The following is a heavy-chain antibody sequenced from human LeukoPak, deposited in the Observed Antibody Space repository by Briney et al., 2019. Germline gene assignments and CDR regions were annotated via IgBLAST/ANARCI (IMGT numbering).Heavy chain of an antibody. V-gene: IGHV4-59*01. D-gene: IGHD5-18*01. CDR3: ARGGGYSYGYAFDI. CDR1: GGSISSYY. J-gene: IGHJ3*02. CDR2: IYYSGST. Sequence: SETLSLTCTVSGGSISSYYWSWIRQPLGKGLEWIGYIYYSGSTNYNPSLKSRVTISVDTSKNQFSLKLSSVTAADTAVFYCARGGGYSYGYAFDIWGQGTMVTVS.